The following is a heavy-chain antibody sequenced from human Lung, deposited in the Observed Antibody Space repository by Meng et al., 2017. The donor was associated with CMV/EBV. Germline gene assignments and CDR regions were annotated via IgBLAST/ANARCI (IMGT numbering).Heavy chain of an antibody. D-gene: IGHD3-22*01. V-gene: IGHV3-30*04. CDR3: ARAFYDSIFDGMDV. CDR1: GFTFSSYA. Sequence: SLNISCAASGFTFSSYALHWVRQAPGKGLEWVAVISYDGSNKYYADSVKGRFTITRDNSKNTLYLQMNSLRAEDTAVYYCARAFYDSIFDGMDVWGQGNXVNGAS. J-gene: IGHJ6*02. CDR2: ISYDGSNK.